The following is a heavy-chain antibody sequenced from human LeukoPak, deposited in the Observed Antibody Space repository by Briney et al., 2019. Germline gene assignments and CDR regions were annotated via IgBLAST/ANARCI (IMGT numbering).Heavy chain of an antibody. J-gene: IGHJ4*02. CDR2: IKSKTDGSTT. D-gene: IGHD2-15*01. CDR1: GFTFSNAW. CDR3: TTGLCSGGSCYRGIGFWY. Sequence: GGSLRLSCAASGFTFSNAWMSWVRQAPGKGREWVGRIKSKTDGSTTDYAAPVKGRFTISRDDSKNTLYLQMNSLKTEDTAVYYCTTGLCSGGSCYRGIGFWYWGQGTLVTVSS. V-gene: IGHV3-15*01.